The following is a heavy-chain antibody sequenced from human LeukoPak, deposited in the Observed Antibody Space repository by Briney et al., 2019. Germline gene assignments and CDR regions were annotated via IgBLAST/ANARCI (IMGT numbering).Heavy chain of an antibody. CDR2: INSDGSST. J-gene: IGHJ4*02. Sequence: GGSLRLTCASSGFTFSRYWMHGVPQTPGKGLVWISRINSDGSSTRYADSVKGRFTISRDNAKNTLDLQMSSLRAEDTAMYYCARVSSGRNDYWGQGTLATVSS. V-gene: IGHV3-74*01. CDR3: ARVSSGRNDY. D-gene: IGHD3-22*01. CDR1: GFTFSRYW.